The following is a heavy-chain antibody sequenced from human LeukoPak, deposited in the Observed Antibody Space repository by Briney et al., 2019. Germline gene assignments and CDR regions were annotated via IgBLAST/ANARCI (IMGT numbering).Heavy chain of an antibody. CDR3: ARGDLAYCGGDCYSDY. Sequence: ASVKVSCKASGYTFTSYYMHWVRQAPGQGLEWMGIINPSGGSTSYAQKFQGRVTMTRDTSTSTVYMELSSLRSEDTAVYYCARGDLAYCGGDCYSDYWGRGTLVTVSS. J-gene: IGHJ4*02. CDR2: INPSGGST. D-gene: IGHD2-21*02. CDR1: GYTFTSYY. V-gene: IGHV1-46*01.